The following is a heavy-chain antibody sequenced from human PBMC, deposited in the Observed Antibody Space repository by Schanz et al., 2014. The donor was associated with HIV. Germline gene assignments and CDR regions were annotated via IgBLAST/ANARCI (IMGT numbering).Heavy chain of an antibody. V-gene: IGHV1-18*01. CDR3: ARGGSGGARFPFDY. CDR2: ISGYNGNT. J-gene: IGHJ4*02. Sequence: QVQLVQSGDEVKKPGASVKVSCKASGYTFSTYGISWVRQAPGQGLEWMGWISGYNGNTDYAQKFQDRVTMTRDTSISTTYMELSSLRSEDTAVYYCARGGSGGARFPFDYWGQGTLVTVSS. D-gene: IGHD1-26*01. CDR1: GYTFSTYG.